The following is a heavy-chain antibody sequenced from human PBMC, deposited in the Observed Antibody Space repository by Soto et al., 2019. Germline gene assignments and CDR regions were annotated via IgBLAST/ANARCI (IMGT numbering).Heavy chain of an antibody. D-gene: IGHD3-10*01. CDR3: ARDTLGVGLLGEY. Sequence: SETLSLTCTVSGGSISSGGYYWSWIRQHPGKGLEWIGYIYYSGSTYYNPSLKSRVTISVDTSKNQFSLKLSSVTAADTAVYYCARDTLGVGLLGEYWGQGXLVTVYS. CDR1: GGSISSGGYY. J-gene: IGHJ4*02. CDR2: IYYSGST. V-gene: IGHV4-31*03.